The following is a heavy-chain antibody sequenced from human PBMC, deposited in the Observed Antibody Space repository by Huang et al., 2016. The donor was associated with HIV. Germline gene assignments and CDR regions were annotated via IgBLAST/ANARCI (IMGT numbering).Heavy chain of an antibody. Sequence: EVQLVESGGGLVQPGGSLRLSCAASGFGISSYWMHWVRQAPGKGVVWVSRINSDGSSTSYADSVKGRFTISRDNAKNTLYLQMNSLRAEDTAVYYCARDPRIQSWLNFFDYWGQGTLVSVSS. V-gene: IGHV3-74*01. D-gene: IGHD3-22*01. CDR3: ARDPRIQSWLNFFDY. CDR2: INSDGSST. CDR1: GFGISSYW. J-gene: IGHJ4*02.